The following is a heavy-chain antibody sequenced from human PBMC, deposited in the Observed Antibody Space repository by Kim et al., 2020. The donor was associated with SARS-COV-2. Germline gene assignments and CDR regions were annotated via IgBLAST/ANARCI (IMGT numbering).Heavy chain of an antibody. V-gene: IGHV4-34*01. CDR3: SRRLSNTSGWGSHFCDF. CDR1: GGSFSGYY. J-gene: IGHJ3*01. CDR2: INHSGRT. Sequence: SETLSLTCAVYGGSFSGYYWSWIRQPPGKGLEWIGEINHSGRTNYNPSLKSRVTISVDTSKNQFSLKLTSVTAAETALYYCSRRLSNTSGWGSHFCDFWG. D-gene: IGHD3-10*01.